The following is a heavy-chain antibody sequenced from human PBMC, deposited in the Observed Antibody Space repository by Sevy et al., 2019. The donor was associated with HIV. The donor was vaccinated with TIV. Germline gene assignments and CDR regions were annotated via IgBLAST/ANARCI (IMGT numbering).Heavy chain of an antibody. CDR3: ARHRDYYDSSGYGTFDP. V-gene: IGHV1-8*01. Sequence: ASVKVSCKASGYTFTSYDINWVRQASGQGLEWMEWMNPNTGNTGYAQKFQGRVTMTRNTSISTAYMELSSLRSEDTAVYYCARHRDYYDSSGYGTFDPWGQGTLVTVS. J-gene: IGHJ5*02. CDR2: MNPNTGNT. D-gene: IGHD3-22*01. CDR1: GYTFTSYD.